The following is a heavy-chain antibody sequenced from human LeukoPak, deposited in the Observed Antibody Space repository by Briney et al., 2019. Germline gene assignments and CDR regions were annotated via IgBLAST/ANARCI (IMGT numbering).Heavy chain of an antibody. V-gene: IGHV3-30-3*01. J-gene: IGHJ4*02. Sequence: HPGRSLRLSCAASGFTFSPYAMHWVRQAPGKGLEWVAVISYDENDKHYADSVKGRFTISRDNSKNTIYLQMNRLRAEDTAVYYCARDASWELLRYLDYWGQGTLVTVSS. CDR2: ISYDENDK. CDR1: GFTFSPYA. D-gene: IGHD1-26*01. CDR3: ARDASWELLRYLDY.